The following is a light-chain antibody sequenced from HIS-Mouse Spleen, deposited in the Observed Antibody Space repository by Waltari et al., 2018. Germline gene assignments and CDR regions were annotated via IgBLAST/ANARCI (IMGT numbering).Light chain of an antibody. CDR2: DVS. Sequence: QSALTQPRSVSGSPGQSVTISCTGTSSDVGGYNYVSWYQQHPGKAPKLMIYDVSKRPSGVPDRFSGSKSGNTASLTISGLQAEDEADYYCCSYACSYTLVFGGGTKLTVL. CDR1: SSDVGGYNY. CDR3: CSYACSYTLV. J-gene: IGLJ2*01. V-gene: IGLV2-11*01.